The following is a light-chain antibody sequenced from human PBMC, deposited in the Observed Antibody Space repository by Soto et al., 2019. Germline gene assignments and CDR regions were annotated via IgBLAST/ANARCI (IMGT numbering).Light chain of an antibody. CDR2: GAS. V-gene: IGKV3-20*01. Sequence: EIVLTQSPGTLSLSPGERATPSCRASQSVSNNYLAWYQQKPGQAPRLLIYGASSRATGIPDRFSGSGSGTDFTLTISRLEPEDFAVYFCQQYGSSPVTFGQGTRLEIK. CDR1: QSVSNNY. CDR3: QQYGSSPVT. J-gene: IGKJ5*01.